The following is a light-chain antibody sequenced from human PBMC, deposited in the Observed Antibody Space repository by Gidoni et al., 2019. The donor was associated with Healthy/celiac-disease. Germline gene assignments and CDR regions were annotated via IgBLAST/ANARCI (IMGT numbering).Light chain of an antibody. Sequence: SYELTQPPSVSVSPGQTASITCSGDKLGDKYACWYQQTPGQSPVLVIYQESKRPSGIPERFSGSNSGNTATLTVSGTQAMDEADYYCQACDSSTVVFGGGTKLTVL. J-gene: IGLJ2*01. V-gene: IGLV3-1*01. CDR2: QES. CDR3: QACDSSTVV. CDR1: KLGDKY.